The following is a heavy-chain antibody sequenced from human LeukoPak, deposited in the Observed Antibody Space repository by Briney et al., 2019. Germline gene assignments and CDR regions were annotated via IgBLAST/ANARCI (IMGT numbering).Heavy chain of an antibody. CDR1: GFTLSTYA. CDR2: ISGSGGST. D-gene: IGHD3-10*01. CDR3: AKDGYYGSGPPDY. Sequence: GGSLRLSCAPSGFTLSTYAMSWVRQAPGRWREWVSAISGSGGSTYYADSVKGRFTISRDNSKNTLYLQMNSLRAEDTAVYYCAKDGYYGSGPPDYWGQGTLVTVSS. V-gene: IGHV3-23*01. J-gene: IGHJ4*02.